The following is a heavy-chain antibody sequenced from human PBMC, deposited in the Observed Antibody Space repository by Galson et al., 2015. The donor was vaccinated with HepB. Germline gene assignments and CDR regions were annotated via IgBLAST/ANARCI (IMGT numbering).Heavy chain of an antibody. V-gene: IGHV3-33*01. Sequence: SLRLSCAASGFTFNSNAMHWVRQAPGKGLEWVAVIWFDGSNKFYGDSVKGRFTISRDNSKNTLYLQMGSLRAEDTAVYYCARDPFMSSSWVDYWGQGTLVTVSS. CDR3: ARDPFMSSSWVDY. J-gene: IGHJ4*02. D-gene: IGHD6-6*01. CDR2: IWFDGSNK. CDR1: GFTFNSNA.